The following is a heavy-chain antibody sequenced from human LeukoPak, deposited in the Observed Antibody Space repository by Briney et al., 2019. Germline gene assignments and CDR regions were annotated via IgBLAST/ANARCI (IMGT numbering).Heavy chain of an antibody. Sequence: SETLSLTCSVSGNTISRGGYYWTWIRQSSVRGLEWIGCIYHNREPHFNPSLEKRVAMSVDEAQNQFFLNLTSVTTADTAVYYCARKSHSVDSWGRGILVSVSS. CDR1: GNTISRGGYY. V-gene: IGHV4-31*03. D-gene: IGHD5/OR15-5a*01. J-gene: IGHJ4*02. CDR2: IYHNREP. CDR3: ARKSHSVDS.